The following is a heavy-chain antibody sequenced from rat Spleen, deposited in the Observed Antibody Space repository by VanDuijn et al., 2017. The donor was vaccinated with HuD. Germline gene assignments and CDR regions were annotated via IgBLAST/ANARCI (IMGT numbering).Heavy chain of an antibody. Sequence: QVQLKESGPGLVQPSQTLSLTCTVPGFSLTSYTVSWVRQPPGKGLEWIAAISSGGSTYYNSALKSRLSISRDTSKSQVFLKMNSLQTEDTAIYFCIRESLPGYNSHWFVYWGQGTLVTVSS. CDR1: GFSLTSYT. CDR3: IRESLPGYNSHWFVY. J-gene: IGHJ3*01. D-gene: IGHD1-4*01. CDR2: ISSGGST. V-gene: IGHV2-6*01.